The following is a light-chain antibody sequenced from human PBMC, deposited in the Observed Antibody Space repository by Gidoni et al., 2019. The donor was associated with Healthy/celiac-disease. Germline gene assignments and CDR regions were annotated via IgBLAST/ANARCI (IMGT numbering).Light chain of an antibody. Sequence: QSALTHPPSVSGAPGQRVTISCTGSSSNIGAGYDVHWYQQLPGTAPKPLIYGNSNRPSGVPDRFSGSKSGTSASLAITGLQAEDEADYYCQSYDSSLSGSVFGGGTKLTVL. CDR2: GNS. CDR1: SSNIGAGYD. CDR3: QSYDSSLSGSV. V-gene: IGLV1-40*01. J-gene: IGLJ2*01.